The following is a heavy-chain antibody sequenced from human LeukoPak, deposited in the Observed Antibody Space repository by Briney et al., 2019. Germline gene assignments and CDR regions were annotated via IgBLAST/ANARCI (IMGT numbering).Heavy chain of an antibody. J-gene: IGHJ5*02. CDR2: IWYDGGNK. V-gene: IGHV3-33*01. CDR1: GFTFSSYG. D-gene: IGHD4-11*01. Sequence: GGSLRLSCAASGFTFSSYGMHWVRQAPGKGLEWVAVIWYDGGNKYYADSVKGRFTISRDNSKNTLYLQMNSLRADDSAVYYCAGTTGGSWGQGTLVTVSS. CDR3: AGTTGGS.